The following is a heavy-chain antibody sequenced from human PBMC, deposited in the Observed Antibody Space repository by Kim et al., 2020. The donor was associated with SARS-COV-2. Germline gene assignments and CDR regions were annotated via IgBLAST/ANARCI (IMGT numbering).Heavy chain of an antibody. J-gene: IGHJ4*02. D-gene: IGHD4-17*01. V-gene: IGHV3-30*01. Sequence: VASVKGRFTISRDNSKNTLYLQMNSLRAEDTAVYYCARAYGDYADYYFDYWGQETLVTVSS. CDR3: ARAYGDYADYYFDY.